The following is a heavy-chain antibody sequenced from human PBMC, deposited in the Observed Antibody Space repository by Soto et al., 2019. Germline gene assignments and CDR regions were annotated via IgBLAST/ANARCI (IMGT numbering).Heavy chain of an antibody. D-gene: IGHD2-2*01. V-gene: IGHV1-46*01. CDR3: ARDGCSITSCYGENFDY. CDR1: GYTFTSYY. Sequence: ASVKVSCKASGYTFTSYYMHWVRQAPGQGLEWMGIINPSGGSTSYAQKFQGRVTMTRDTSTSTVYMELSSLRAEDTAVYYCARDGCSITSCYGENFDYWAQGTLVTVSS. CDR2: INPSGGST. J-gene: IGHJ4*02.